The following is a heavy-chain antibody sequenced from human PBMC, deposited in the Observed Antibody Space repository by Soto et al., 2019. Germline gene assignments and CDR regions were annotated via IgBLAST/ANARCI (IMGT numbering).Heavy chain of an antibody. V-gene: IGHV1-18*01. J-gene: IGHJ4*01. D-gene: IGHD6-6*01. CDR3: SRGTSIPASGDY. Sequence: QVQLVQSGAEVKKPGASVKVSCKASGYTFTNYGINWVRQAPGQGLEWLGWVSAYNGARRYAQRVPARVIMTTDTSTTTAYMELRSLRSDDTAVYYCSRGTSIPASGDYWGQGTLVTVSS. CDR2: VSAYNGAR. CDR1: GYTFTNYG.